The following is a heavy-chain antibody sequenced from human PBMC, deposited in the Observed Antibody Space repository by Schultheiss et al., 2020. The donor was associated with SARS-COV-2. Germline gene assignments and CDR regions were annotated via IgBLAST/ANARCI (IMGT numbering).Heavy chain of an antibody. Sequence: GESLKISCAASGFTFSSYGMHWVRQAPGKGLEWVAVIWYDGSNKYYADSVKGRFTISRDNSKNTLYLQMNSLRAEDTAVYYCAKDSGYDYYYYYGMDVWGQGTTVTVSS. J-gene: IGHJ6*02. CDR2: IWYDGSNK. CDR3: AKDSGYDYYYYYGMDV. CDR1: GFTFSSYG. D-gene: IGHD5-12*01. V-gene: IGHV3-33*06.